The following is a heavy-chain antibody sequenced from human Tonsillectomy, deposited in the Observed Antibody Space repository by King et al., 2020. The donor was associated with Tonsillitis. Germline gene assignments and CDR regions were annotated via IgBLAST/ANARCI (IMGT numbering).Heavy chain of an antibody. J-gene: IGHJ3*02. D-gene: IGHD6-13*01. V-gene: IGHV3-53*01. CDR1: GFTVSSNY. CDR3: ARRLNIAGTPDAFDI. Sequence: EQLVQSGGGLIQPGGSLRLSCAASGFTVSSNYMSWVRQAPGKGLEWVSAIYSGDTTYYADSVKGRFTISRDNSKNTLYLQMNSLRAEDTAVYYCARRLNIAGTPDAFDIWGQGTMVTVSS. CDR2: IYSGDTT.